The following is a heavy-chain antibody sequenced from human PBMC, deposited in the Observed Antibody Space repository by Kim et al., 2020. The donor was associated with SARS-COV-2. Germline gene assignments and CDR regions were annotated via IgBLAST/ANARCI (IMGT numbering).Heavy chain of an antibody. J-gene: IGHJ4*02. CDR1: GFTFSSYA. Sequence: GGSLRLSCAASGFTFSSYAMSWVRQAPGKGLEWVSEISGSASRTYYADSVKGRFTISRDNSKNTLYLQVNSLRAEDTAVYYCAKRPVITTGGANFDYWGQGTLVTVSS. CDR2: ISGSASRT. V-gene: IGHV3-23*01. D-gene: IGHD1-1*01. CDR3: AKRPVITTGGANFDY.